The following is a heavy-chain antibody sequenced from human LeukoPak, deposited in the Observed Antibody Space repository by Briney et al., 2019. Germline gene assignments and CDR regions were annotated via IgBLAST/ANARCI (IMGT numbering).Heavy chain of an antibody. Sequence: PGGSLRLSCAASGFTFDDYGMSWVRQAPGEGVEGVSGINWKGGSTGYADSVKGRFTISRDNAENSLYLQMNSLRAEGTALYYCARHSFGSPSALDYWGQGTLVTVSP. D-gene: IGHD1-26*01. CDR1: GFTFDDYG. CDR3: ARHSFGSPSALDY. V-gene: IGHV3-20*04. CDR2: INWKGGST. J-gene: IGHJ4*02.